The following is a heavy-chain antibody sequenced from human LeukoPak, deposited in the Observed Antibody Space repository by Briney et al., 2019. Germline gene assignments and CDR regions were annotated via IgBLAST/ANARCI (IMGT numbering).Heavy chain of an antibody. CDR3: AKGTLIAARLLFDY. V-gene: IGHV3-48*03. J-gene: IGHJ4*02. CDR2: ISSSGSTI. D-gene: IGHD6-6*01. CDR1: GFTFSSYE. Sequence: GGSLRLSCAASGFTFSSYEMNWVRQAPGKGLEWVSYISSSGSTIYYADSVKGRCTISRDNSKNTLYLQMNSLRAEDTAVYYCAKGTLIAARLLFDYWGQGTLVTVSS.